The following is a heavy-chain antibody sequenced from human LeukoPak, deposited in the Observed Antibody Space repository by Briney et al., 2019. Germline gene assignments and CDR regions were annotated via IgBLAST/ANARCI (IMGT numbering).Heavy chain of an antibody. J-gene: IGHJ4*02. CDR2: ISAYNGNT. V-gene: IGHV1-18*01. Sequence: GASVKVSCKASGYTFTSYGISWVRQAPGQGLEWMGWISAYNGNTNYAQKLQGKVTMTTDTSTSTAYMELRSLRSDDTAVCYCARTPPVYGDYSPVDYWGQGTLVTVSS. CDR1: GYTFTSYG. D-gene: IGHD4-17*01. CDR3: ARTPPVYGDYSPVDY.